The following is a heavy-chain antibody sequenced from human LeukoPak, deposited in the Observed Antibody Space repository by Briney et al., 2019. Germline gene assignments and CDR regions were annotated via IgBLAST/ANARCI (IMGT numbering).Heavy chain of an antibody. D-gene: IGHD1-20*01. J-gene: IGHJ6*04. Sequence: GGSLRLSCAVSGFTFSGSARQWVRQASGKGLGWVGRIKSKPNSYAKAYAETVDGRSTISRHDSKKAAHLQIPSLKTEVTVEYYCTTDYNWGMDAGGKGTTVPVSS. V-gene: IGHV3-73*01. CDR3: TTDYNWGMDA. CDR1: GFTFSGSA. CDR2: IKSKPNSYAK.